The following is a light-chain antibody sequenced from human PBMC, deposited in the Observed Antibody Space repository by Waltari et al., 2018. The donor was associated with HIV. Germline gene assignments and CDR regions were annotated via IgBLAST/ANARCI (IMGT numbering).Light chain of an antibody. V-gene: IGLV3-19*01. J-gene: IGLJ3*02. CDR3: NSRDSSGHWF. CDR1: SVRSYY. CDR2: GEN. Sequence: SSELAQDPAVSVALGQTVRITCQGDSVRSYYASWYQQKPGQAPVLVVYGENNRPSGIPDRFSGSRSGNTASLTIAGAQTEYEADYYCNSRDSSGHWFFGGGTKVTVL.